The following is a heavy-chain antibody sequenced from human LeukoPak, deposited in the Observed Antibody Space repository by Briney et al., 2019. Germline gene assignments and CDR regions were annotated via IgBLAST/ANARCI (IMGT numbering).Heavy chain of an antibody. CDR1: GFTSSSYA. D-gene: IGHD3-10*01. CDR2: ISGSGGST. J-gene: IGHJ6*02. Sequence: GGSLRLSCAASGFTSSSYAMSWVRQAPGKGLEWVSAISGSGGSTYYADSVKGRFTISRDNSKNTLYLQMNSLRAEDTAVYYCAKGYGSGRNYGMDVWGQGTTVTVSS. CDR3: AKGYGSGRNYGMDV. V-gene: IGHV3-23*01.